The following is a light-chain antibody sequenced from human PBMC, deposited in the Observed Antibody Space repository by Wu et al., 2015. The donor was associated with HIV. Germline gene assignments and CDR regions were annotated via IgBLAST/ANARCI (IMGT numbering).Light chain of an antibody. V-gene: IGKV3-11*01. CDR3: QQRSTWPLT. Sequence: GERVTLSCRASQTVTTLSLVQQRPGQAPRLLIYHASNRATGIPPRFSGSGSGTDFTLTISSLESEDFAFYYCQQRSTWPLTFGGGTKVEI. J-gene: IGKJ4*01. CDR1: QTVTT. CDR2: HAS.